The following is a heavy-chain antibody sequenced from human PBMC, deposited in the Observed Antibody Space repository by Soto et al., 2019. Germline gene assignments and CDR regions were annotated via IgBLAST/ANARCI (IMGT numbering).Heavy chain of an antibody. CDR1: GGSIRDTIYY. V-gene: IGHV4-39*01. Sequence: SETLSLTCTVSGGSIRDTIYYWGWIRQPPGKGLEWIGSIHYSGSTHYNPSLKSRVTISVDPSKSQFSLNLTSVTPADTSVYYCARHMRAMAAPLAYWGQGTVVTVSS. J-gene: IGHJ4*02. D-gene: IGHD6-19*01. CDR3: ARHMRAMAAPLAY. CDR2: IHYSGST.